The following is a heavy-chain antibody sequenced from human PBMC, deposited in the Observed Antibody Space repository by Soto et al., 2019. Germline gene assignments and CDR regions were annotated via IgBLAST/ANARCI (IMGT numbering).Heavy chain of an antibody. CDR1: GYVLISHY. CDR2: INPDGGGT. D-gene: IGHD2-21*02. CDR3: ARDETYCGGDCHAFDI. V-gene: IGHV1-46*01. J-gene: IGHJ3*02. Sequence: QVQLVQSGAEVKKPGASVTVSCKPSGYVLISHYIHWVRQAPGQGLEWMGVINPDGGGTIAAQNFQGRITMTTDTSTDTVYMELTSLRSEDTALYYCARDETYCGGDCHAFDIWGQGTMVTVSS.